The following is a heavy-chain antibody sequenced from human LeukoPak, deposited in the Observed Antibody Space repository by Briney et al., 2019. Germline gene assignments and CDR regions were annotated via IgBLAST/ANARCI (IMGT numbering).Heavy chain of an antibody. Sequence: GGSLRLSCAASGLTFSSYAMSWVRQAPGKGLEWVSAISGSGGSTYYADSVKGRFTISRDNSKNTLYLQMNSLRAEDTAVYYCAKSRYYYGSGSASNFDYWGQGTLVTVSS. CDR1: GLTFSSYA. D-gene: IGHD3-10*01. CDR3: AKSRYYYGSGSASNFDY. J-gene: IGHJ4*02. CDR2: ISGSGGST. V-gene: IGHV3-23*01.